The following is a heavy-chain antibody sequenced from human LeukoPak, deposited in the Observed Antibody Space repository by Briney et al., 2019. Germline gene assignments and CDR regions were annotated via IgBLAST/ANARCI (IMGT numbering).Heavy chain of an antibody. V-gene: IGHV3-21*01. CDR3: AREVNREQDSSSWYGTLYYYYYYMDV. Sequence: GGSLRLSCAASGFTFSSYSMNWVRQAPGKGLEWVSSISSSSSYIYYADSVKGRFTISRDNAKNSLYLQMNSLRAEDTAVYYCAREVNREQDSSSWYGTLYYYYYYMDVWGKGTTVTVSS. J-gene: IGHJ6*03. D-gene: IGHD6-13*01. CDR1: GFTFSSYS. CDR2: ISSSSSYI.